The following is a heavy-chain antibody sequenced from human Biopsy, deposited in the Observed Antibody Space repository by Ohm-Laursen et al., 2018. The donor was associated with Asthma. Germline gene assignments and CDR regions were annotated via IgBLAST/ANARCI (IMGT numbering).Heavy chain of an antibody. D-gene: IGHD3-22*01. J-gene: IGHJ4*02. CDR3: ARIPRRSGSYFVDY. V-gene: IGHV4-31*02. Sequence: TLSLTWTVSGDSITSGGCCWNWIRQHPGKGLEWIGYIHHSGTSYFNPSLKSRVSFSRDTSKNQFSLRLSSVTAADTAMYYCARIPRRSGSYFVDYWGQGTLVTVSS. CDR1: GDSITSGGCC. CDR2: IHHSGTS.